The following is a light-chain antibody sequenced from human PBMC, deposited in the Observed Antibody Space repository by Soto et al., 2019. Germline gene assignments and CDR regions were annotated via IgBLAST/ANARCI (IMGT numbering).Light chain of an antibody. CDR3: SSYTNISTLV. CDR1: SSDVGGYNY. J-gene: IGLJ2*01. Sequence: QSALTQPASVSGSPGQSITISCIGTSSDVGGYNYVSWYQQHPGKAPKLMIYDVSNRPSGVSNRFSGSKSGNTASLTISGLQAEDEADYYCSSYTNISTLVFGGGTQLTVL. V-gene: IGLV2-14*01. CDR2: DVS.